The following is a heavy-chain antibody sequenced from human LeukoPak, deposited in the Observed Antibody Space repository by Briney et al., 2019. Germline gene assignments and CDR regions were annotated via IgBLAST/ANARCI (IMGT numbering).Heavy chain of an antibody. CDR2: INHSGST. D-gene: IGHD6-19*01. Sequence: SETLSLTCAVYGGSFSGYYWSWIRQPPGEGLEWIGEINHSGSTNYNPSLKSRVTISVDTSKNQFSLKLSSVTAADTAVYYCARAGTRRYYYYGMDVWGQGTTVTVSS. J-gene: IGHJ6*02. CDR1: GGSFSGYY. V-gene: IGHV4-34*01. CDR3: ARAGTRRYYYYGMDV.